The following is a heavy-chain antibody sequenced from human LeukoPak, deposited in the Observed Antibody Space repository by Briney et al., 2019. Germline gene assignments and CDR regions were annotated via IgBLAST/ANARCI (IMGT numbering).Heavy chain of an antibody. CDR3: AKESYGSGSYYSKWFDP. CDR2: ISGSGGST. Sequence: PGGSLRLSCAASGFTFSSYAMSWVRQAPGKGLEWVSAISGSGGSTYYADSVKGRFTISRDNSKNTLYLQMNSLRAEDTAVYYCAKESYGSGSYYSKWFDPWGQGTLVTVSS. D-gene: IGHD3-10*01. CDR1: GFTFSSYA. J-gene: IGHJ5*02. V-gene: IGHV3-23*01.